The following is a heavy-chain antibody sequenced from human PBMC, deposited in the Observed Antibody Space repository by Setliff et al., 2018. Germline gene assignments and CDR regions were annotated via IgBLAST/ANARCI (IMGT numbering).Heavy chain of an antibody. CDR2: INYSGSS. J-gene: IGHJ6*03. V-gene: IGHV4-59*08. CDR3: ARSHYYASGNSHYYYMDV. D-gene: IGHD3-10*01. CDR1: GASISNYY. Sequence: PSETLSLTCSVSGASISNYYWSWIRQSPGKGLEWIGYINYSGSSNYNPSLKGRVTMSADTSKNQLYLSLTSVSVADTAMYYCARSHYYASGNSHYYYMDVWGKGTAVTVSS.